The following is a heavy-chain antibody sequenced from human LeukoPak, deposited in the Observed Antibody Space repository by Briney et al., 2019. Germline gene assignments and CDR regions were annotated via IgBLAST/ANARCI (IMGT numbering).Heavy chain of an antibody. V-gene: IGHV3-33*01. Sequence: PGRSLRLSCAASGFTFSSCGMHWVRHAPGKGLEWVAVIWYDGSNKYYADSVKGRFTISRDNYKNALYLQMNSLRAEDTAVYYCARGSGPIAVATSHAFDIWGQGTMVTVSS. J-gene: IGHJ3*02. CDR3: ARGSGPIAVATSHAFDI. CDR1: GFTFSSCG. CDR2: IWYDGSNK. D-gene: IGHD6-19*01.